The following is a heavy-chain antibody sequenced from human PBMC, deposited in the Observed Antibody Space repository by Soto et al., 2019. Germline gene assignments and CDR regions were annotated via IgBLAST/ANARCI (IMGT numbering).Heavy chain of an antibody. CDR2: ISSSSSYI. V-gene: IGHV3-21*01. Sequence: GGSLRLSCAASGFTFSSYSINWVRQAPGKGLERVSSISSSSSYIYYADSVKGRFTISRDNAKNSLYLQMNSLRAEDTAVYYCARDLSGYCTNGVCYKPYYYMDVWGKGTTVTVSS. J-gene: IGHJ6*03. CDR3: ARDLSGYCTNGVCYKPYYYMDV. D-gene: IGHD2-8*01. CDR1: GFTFSSYS.